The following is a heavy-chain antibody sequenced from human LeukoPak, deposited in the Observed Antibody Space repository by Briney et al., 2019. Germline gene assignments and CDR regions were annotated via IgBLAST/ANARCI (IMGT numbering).Heavy chain of an antibody. D-gene: IGHD1-14*01. Sequence: GGSLRLSCAASGLAFSSSTMSWVRQAPGKGLECVSIISGSGAATYYTDSVTGRFTISRDSSKNTLFLQMNSLRAEDTAVYYCAGRPSGEGLAPLDYWGQGALVAVSS. CDR3: AGRPSGEGLAPLDY. V-gene: IGHV3-23*01. J-gene: IGHJ4*02. CDR2: ISGSGAAT. CDR1: GLAFSSST.